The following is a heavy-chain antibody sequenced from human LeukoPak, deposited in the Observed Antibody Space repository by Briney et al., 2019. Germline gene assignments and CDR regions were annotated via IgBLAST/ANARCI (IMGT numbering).Heavy chain of an antibody. J-gene: IGHJ6*03. CDR2: IIPIFGTA. D-gene: IGHD6-13*01. CDR3: AVPIAAAGTFYCYYMDV. CDR1: GGTFSSYA. Sequence: SVKVSCKASGGTFSSYAISWVRQAPGQGLEWMGRIIPIFGTANYAQKFQGRVTITTDESTSTAYMELSSLRSEDTAVYYCAVPIAAAGTFYCYYMDVWGKGTTVTVSS. V-gene: IGHV1-69*05.